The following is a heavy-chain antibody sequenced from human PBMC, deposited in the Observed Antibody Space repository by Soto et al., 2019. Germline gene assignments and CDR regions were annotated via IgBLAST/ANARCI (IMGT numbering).Heavy chain of an antibody. J-gene: IGHJ4*02. CDR3: ARLGASGVDY. CDR2: ISSSSSYI. CDR1: GFTFSSYS. D-gene: IGHD3-16*01. V-gene: IGHV3-21*01. Sequence: EVQLVESGGGLVKSGGSLRLSCAASGFTFSSYSMNWVRQAPGKGLEWVSSISSSSSYIYYADSVKGRFTISRDNAKNSLYLQMNSLRAEDTAVYYCARLGASGVDYWGQGTLVTVSS.